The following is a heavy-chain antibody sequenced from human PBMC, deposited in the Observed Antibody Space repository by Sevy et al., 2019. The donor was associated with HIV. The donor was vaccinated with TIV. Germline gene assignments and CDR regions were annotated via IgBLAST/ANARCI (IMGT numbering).Heavy chain of an antibody. CDR2: IRNNAYDGTT. CDR3: TRDPTEAIAVAGNWYDP. CDR1: GFTFGDDA. V-gene: IGHV3-49*03. J-gene: IGHJ5*02. D-gene: IGHD6-19*01. Sequence: GGSLRLSCKASGFTFGDDAMSWFHQAPGKGLEWVGFIRNNAYDGTTEYAASVKGRFTISRDDSKSIAYLQMNSLKTEDTAVYYCTRDPTEAIAVAGNWYDPWGQGTLVTVSS.